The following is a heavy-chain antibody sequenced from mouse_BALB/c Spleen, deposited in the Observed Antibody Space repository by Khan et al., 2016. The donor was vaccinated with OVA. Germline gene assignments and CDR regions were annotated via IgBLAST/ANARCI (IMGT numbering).Heavy chain of an antibody. CDR1: GYTFTTAG. D-gene: IGHD2-14*01. Sequence: QIQLVQSGPELKKPGETVRISCKASGYTFTTAGIQWVQKMPGKGLKWIGWINTHSGVPKYAEDFKGRFAFSLAISVSTAYLQITNLKNEDTATYFFARGGAAYYRNDGGAMEYWGQGTSVTVSS. V-gene: IGHV9-4*02. J-gene: IGHJ4*01. CDR3: ARGGAAYYRNDGGAMEY. CDR2: INTHSGVP.